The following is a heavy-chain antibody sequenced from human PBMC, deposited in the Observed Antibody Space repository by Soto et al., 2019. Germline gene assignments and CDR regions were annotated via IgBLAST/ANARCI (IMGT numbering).Heavy chain of an antibody. Sequence: QVQLVQSGAEVKKPGASVKVSCKASGYTFTSYGISWVRQAPGQGLEWMGWISAYNGNTNYAQKLPGRVTMTTDTSTSTAYMELRSLRSDDTAVYYCARKDYYDSSGYRRDFDYWGQGTLVTVSS. CDR1: GYTFTSYG. V-gene: IGHV1-18*01. CDR2: ISAYNGNT. J-gene: IGHJ4*02. D-gene: IGHD3-22*01. CDR3: ARKDYYDSSGYRRDFDY.